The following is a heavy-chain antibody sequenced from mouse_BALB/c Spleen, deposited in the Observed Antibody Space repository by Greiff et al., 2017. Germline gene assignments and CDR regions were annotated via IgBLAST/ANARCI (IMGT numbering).Heavy chain of an antibody. V-gene: IGHV1-15*01. CDR2: IDPETGGT. CDR3: TRDYGNSFAY. D-gene: IGHD2-1*01. CDR1: GYTFTDYE. J-gene: IGHJ3*01. Sequence: LVESGAELVRPGASVTLSCKASGYTFTDYEMHWVKQTPVHGLEWIGAIDPETGGTAYNQKFKGKATLTADKSSSTAYMELRSLTSEDSAVYYCTRDYGNSFAYWGQGTLVTVSA.